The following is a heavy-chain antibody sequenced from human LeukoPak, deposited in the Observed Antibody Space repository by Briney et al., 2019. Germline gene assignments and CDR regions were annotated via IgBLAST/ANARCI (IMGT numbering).Heavy chain of an antibody. CDR3: AKRIKVALSGAYFVP. D-gene: IGHD3-10*02. J-gene: IGHJ5*02. Sequence: ASVKVSWKASGYTFSNSGVSWLRQAPGQGLEWVGWISAYKGNTNYAQKFQDRVAMTTDTSTNTAYMELRSLRSDDTAVHYCAKRIKVALSGAYFVPWGEGTLVTVSS. CDR2: ISAYKGNT. CDR1: GYTFSNSG. V-gene: IGHV1-18*01.